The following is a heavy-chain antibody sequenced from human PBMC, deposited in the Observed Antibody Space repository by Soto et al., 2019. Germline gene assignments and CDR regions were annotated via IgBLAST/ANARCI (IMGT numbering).Heavy chain of an antibody. CDR1: GFSFSSYN. D-gene: IGHD7-27*01. CDR2: IWRDGNSQ. J-gene: IGHJ6*02. V-gene: IGHV3-33*01. CDR3: XXXXWGPEV. Sequence: QVQLVESGGGVVQPGRSLRLSCAASGFSFSSYNMHWVRQAPGKGLEWVTFIWRDGNSQSHADSVKGRFTVSRDNSKXXXXXXXXXXXXXXXXXXXXXXXXWGPEVWGQGTTVTVSS.